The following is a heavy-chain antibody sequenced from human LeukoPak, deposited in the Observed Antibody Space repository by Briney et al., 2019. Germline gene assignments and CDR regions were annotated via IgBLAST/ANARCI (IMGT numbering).Heavy chain of an antibody. J-gene: IGHJ5*02. D-gene: IGHD3-10*01. CDR2: INPSACST. V-gene: IGHV1-46*01. CDR3: AREAYYGSGTYYKGLCWFDP. CDR1: GYTFPGYY. Sequence: ASVNISCKACGYTFPGYYIHWVRQAPGQGREGVEIINPSACSTTYAQTFQGRVTMTRDTSTSTVYMEVSSLRSEDTAVYYCAREAYYGSGTYYKGLCWFDPWGQGTLVTVSS.